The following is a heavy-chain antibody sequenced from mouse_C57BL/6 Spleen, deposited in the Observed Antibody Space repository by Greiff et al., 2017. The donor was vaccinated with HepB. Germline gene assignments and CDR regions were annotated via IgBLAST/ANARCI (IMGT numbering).Heavy chain of an antibody. CDR1: GFTFSDYG. CDR2: ISSGSSTI. Sequence: DVMLVESGGGLVKPGGSLKLACAASGFTFSDYGMHWVSQATEKGLEWVAYISSGSSTIYYADTVKGRVTISRDNAKNTLFLQMTSLRSEDTAMYYCARHGSYAMDYWGQGTSVTVSS. V-gene: IGHV5-17*01. CDR3: ARHGSYAMDY. J-gene: IGHJ4*01.